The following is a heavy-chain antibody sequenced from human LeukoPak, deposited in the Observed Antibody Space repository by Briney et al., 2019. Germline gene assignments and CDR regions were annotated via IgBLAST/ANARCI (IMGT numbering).Heavy chain of an antibody. CDR2: ITGGGDNT. D-gene: IGHD1-7*01. CDR1: GFTFKNYV. Sequence: PGGSLRLSCAASGFTFKNYVVNWVRQAPGKGLEWVSTITGGGDNTYYVDSVKGRFTVSRDNSEDTLYLQMDNLRAEDSGTYYCAKDAMTLENRWNYRSKSDHEYWGLGTLVIVSS. J-gene: IGHJ4*02. V-gene: IGHV3-23*01. CDR3: AKDAMTLENRWNYRSKSDHEY.